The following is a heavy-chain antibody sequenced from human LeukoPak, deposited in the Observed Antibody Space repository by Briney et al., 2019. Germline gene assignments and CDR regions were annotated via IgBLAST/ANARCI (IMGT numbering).Heavy chain of an antibody. CDR2: INHSGST. J-gene: IGHJ4*02. Sequence: PSETLSLTCAVYGGSFSGYYWSWIRQPPGKGLEWIGEINHSGSTNYNPSLKSRVTISVDTSKNQFSLKLSSVTAADTAVYYCAREMVATIFYYFDYWGQGTLVTVSS. V-gene: IGHV4-34*01. CDR3: AREMVATIFYYFDY. CDR1: GGSFSGYY. D-gene: IGHD5-12*01.